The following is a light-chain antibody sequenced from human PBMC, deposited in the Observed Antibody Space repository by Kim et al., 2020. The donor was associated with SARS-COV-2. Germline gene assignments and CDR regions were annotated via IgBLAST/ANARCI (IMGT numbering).Light chain of an antibody. CDR1: QDISNY. Sequence: DIQMTQSPSSLSASVGDRVTITCQASQDISNYLNWYQQKPGKAPKLLIYDASNLETGVPSRFSGSGSGTEFTFTISSLQPEDIATYYCQQYDNHHRTFGGGTKVEIK. J-gene: IGKJ4*01. CDR3: QQYDNHHRT. CDR2: DAS. V-gene: IGKV1-33*01.